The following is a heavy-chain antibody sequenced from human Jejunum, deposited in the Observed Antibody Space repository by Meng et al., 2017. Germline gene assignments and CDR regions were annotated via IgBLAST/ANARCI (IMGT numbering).Heavy chain of an antibody. Sequence: QVQMQEACPVLVRPSEPLLRICTVSGVSGIIRTQSWSWIRQPPGKGLEWIAYIDNSGSTNYNPSLKSRVIISVDTSKNQFYLQMSSLTAADTAVYYCARAAAGTGFGYFDLWGRGTLVTVSS. D-gene: IGHD6-19*01. CDR1: GVSGIIRTQS. CDR3: ARAAAGTGFGYFDL. V-gene: IGHV4-61*01. CDR2: IDNSGST. J-gene: IGHJ2*01.